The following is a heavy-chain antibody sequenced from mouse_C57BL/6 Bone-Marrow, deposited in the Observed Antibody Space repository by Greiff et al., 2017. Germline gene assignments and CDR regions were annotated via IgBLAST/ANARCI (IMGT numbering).Heavy chain of an antibody. CDR3: TTGITTVVATRYFDV. D-gene: IGHD1-1*01. CDR2: IDPENGDT. J-gene: IGHJ1*03. Sequence: VQLQQSGAELVRPGASVKLSCTASGFNIKDYYMHWVKQRPEQGLEWIGWIDPENGDTEYASKFQGKATITADTSSNTAYLQLSSLTSEDTAVYYCTTGITTVVATRYFDVWGTGTTVTVSS. V-gene: IGHV14-4*01. CDR1: GFNIKDYY.